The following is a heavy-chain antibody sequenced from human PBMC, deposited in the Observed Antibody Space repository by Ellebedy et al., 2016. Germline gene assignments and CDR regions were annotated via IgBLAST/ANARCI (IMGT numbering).Heavy chain of an antibody. CDR3: AREDVMVVAATPGGYYYYGMDV. Sequence: SETLSLTCNVSGGSVSSDYWNWIRRPPGKGLEWIGYVFHTGTTNYNPSLKSRVTMSVDTSKSQFSLRLTSVTAADTAVYYCAREDVMVVAATPGGYYYYGMDVWGQGTTVTVSS. CDR2: VFHTGTT. D-gene: IGHD2-15*01. V-gene: IGHV4-59*02. CDR1: GGSVSSDY. J-gene: IGHJ6*02.